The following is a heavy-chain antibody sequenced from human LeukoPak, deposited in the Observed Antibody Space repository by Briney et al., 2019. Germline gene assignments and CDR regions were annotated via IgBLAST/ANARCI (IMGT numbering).Heavy chain of an antibody. CDR3: ARDVANVDYIDY. CDR1: GGSICSSNDL. J-gene: IGHJ4*02. CDR2: IYSGGNT. D-gene: IGHD2-21*01. Sequence: EPLSLTCTVSGGSICSSNDLWVWIRQPPGKGPEWIEGIYSGGNTGYNPSVKGRVTISVDTSKKQSSLSLTSLTAADTAVYYCARDVANVDYIDYWGQGILVTVSS. V-gene: IGHV4-39*02.